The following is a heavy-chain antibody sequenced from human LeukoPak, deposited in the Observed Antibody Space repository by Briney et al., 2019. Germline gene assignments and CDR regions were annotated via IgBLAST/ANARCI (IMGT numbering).Heavy chain of an antibody. V-gene: IGHV3-23*01. J-gene: IGHJ4*02. CDR2: ISGSGGST. CDR1: GFTFSSYA. D-gene: IGHD2-15*01. Sequence: GGSLRLSCAASGFTFSSYAMSWVRQAPGKGLEWVSAISGSGGSTYYADSVKGRFTISRDNSKNALYLQMNSLRAEDTAVYYFAKRYCSGGSCYMGFDYWGQGTLVTVSS. CDR3: AKRYCSGGSCYMGFDY.